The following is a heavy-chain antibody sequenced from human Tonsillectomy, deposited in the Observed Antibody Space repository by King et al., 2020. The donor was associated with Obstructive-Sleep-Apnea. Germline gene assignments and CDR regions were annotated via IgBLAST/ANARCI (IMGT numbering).Heavy chain of an antibody. CDR1: GGPLINYY. J-gene: IGHJ5*02. CDR3: ARLSDPVKWFDP. CDR2: IYSSGST. V-gene: IGHV4-59*08. Sequence: QLQESGPGLVKPSETLSLTCNVSGGPLINYYWSWVRPPPGKGLEWIGYIYSSGSTNYNPSLKSRITISVDTAKNLFSLKLTSVTAADTAVYFCARLSDPVKWFDPWGQGTLVTVSS.